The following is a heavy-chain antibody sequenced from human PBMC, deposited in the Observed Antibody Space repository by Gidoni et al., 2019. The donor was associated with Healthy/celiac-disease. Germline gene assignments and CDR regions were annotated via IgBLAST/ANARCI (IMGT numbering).Heavy chain of an antibody. Sequence: QVQLQESGPGLVKPSETLSLTCTVSGGSISSYYWSWIRQPPGKGLEWIGYIYYSGSTNYNPSLKSRVTISVDTSKNQFSLKLSSVTAADTAVYYCARSHYYDSSGYRWFDPWGQGTLVTVSS. CDR3: ARSHYYDSSGYRWFDP. CDR1: GGSISSYY. J-gene: IGHJ5*02. D-gene: IGHD3-22*01. V-gene: IGHV4-59*01. CDR2: IYYSGST.